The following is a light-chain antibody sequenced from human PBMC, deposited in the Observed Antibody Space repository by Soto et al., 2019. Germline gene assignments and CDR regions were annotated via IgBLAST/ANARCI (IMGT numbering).Light chain of an antibody. Sequence: QPASVSGSPGQSITISCTGTSSDVGGYNYVSWYQQHPGKAPKLMIYEVSNRPSGVSNRFSGSKSGNTASLTISGLQAEDEADYYCSSYTSSSTSVVFGGGTKLTVL. V-gene: IGLV2-14*01. J-gene: IGLJ2*01. CDR2: EVS. CDR3: SSYTSSSTSVV. CDR1: SSDVGGYNY.